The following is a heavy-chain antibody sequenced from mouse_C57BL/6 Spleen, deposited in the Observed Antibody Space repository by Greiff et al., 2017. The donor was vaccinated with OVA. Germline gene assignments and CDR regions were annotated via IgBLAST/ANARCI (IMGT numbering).Heavy chain of an antibody. J-gene: IGHJ2*01. CDR3: ARGGSGIYYGNYYFDY. V-gene: IGHV1-52*01. Sequence: QVQLQQPGAELVRPGSSVKLSCKASGYTFTSYWMHWVKQRPIQGLEWIGNIDPSDSETHYNQKFKDKATLTVDKSSSTAYMQLSSLTSEDSAVYYCARGGSGIYYGNYYFDYWGQGTTLTVSS. D-gene: IGHD2-1*01. CDR1: GYTFTSYW. CDR2: IDPSDSET.